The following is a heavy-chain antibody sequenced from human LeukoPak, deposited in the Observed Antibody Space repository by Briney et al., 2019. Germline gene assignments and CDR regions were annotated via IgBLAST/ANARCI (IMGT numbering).Heavy chain of an antibody. Sequence: GGSLRLSCAASGFSLRSSEMNWVRQAPGKGPEWVAHINSADSVEYYTDSVRGRFTMSRDNAKDLLYLQMNSLRDEDTAVYYCARDTVNGPFVISLDLWGQGVLVTVSS. CDR1: GFSLRSSE. CDR3: ARDTVNGPFVISLDL. D-gene: IGHD2-8*01. CDR2: INSADSVE. V-gene: IGHV3-48*03. J-gene: IGHJ5*02.